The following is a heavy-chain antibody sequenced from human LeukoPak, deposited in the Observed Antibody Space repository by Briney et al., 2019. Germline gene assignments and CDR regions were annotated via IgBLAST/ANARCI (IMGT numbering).Heavy chain of an antibody. D-gene: IGHD4-17*01. Sequence: GGSLRLSCAASGFTFSSYSMNWVRQAPGKGLEWVSYISSSSSTIYYADSVKGRFTISRDNAKNSLYLQMNSLRAEDTAVYYCARKGYGDYGPHFDYWGQGTLVTVSS. CDR2: ISSSSSTI. J-gene: IGHJ4*02. V-gene: IGHV3-48*01. CDR1: GFTFSSYS. CDR3: ARKGYGDYGPHFDY.